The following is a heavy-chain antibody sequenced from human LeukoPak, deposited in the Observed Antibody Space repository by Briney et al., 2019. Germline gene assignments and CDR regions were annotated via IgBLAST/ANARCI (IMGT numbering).Heavy chain of an antibody. CDR3: VRDWAYSSSWFDP. J-gene: IGHJ5*02. CDR2: IIPILGIA. D-gene: IGHD6-13*01. CDR1: GGTFSSYT. V-gene: IGHV1-69*04. Sequence: GASVKVSCKASGGTFSSYTISWVRQAPGQGLEWMGRIIPILGIANYAQKFQGRVTITADKSTSTAYMELSSLRSEDTAVYYCVRDWAYSSSWFDPWGQGTLVTVSS.